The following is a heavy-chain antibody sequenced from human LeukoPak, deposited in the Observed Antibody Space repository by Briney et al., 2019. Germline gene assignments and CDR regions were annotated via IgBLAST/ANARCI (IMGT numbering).Heavy chain of an antibody. V-gene: IGHV3-66*04. D-gene: IGHD6-19*01. CDR1: GFTFSSYA. J-gene: IGHJ3*02. CDR2: IYSGGST. CDR3: ARHSSGWHLAFDI. Sequence: GGSLRLSCAASGFTFSSYAMSWVRQAPGKGLEWVSVIYSGGSTYYADSVKGRFTISRDNSKNTLYLQMNSLRAEDTAVYYCARHSSGWHLAFDIWGQGTMVTVSS.